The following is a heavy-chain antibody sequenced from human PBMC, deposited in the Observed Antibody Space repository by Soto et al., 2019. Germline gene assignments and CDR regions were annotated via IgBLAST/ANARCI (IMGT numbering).Heavy chain of an antibody. Sequence: RASVKVSCKASGYTFTSYYMHWVRQAPGQGLEWMGIIKPSGGSTSYAQKFQGRVTMTRDTSTSTVYMELSSQRSEDTAVDYCARAPVCIAAAGTSRFDPWGQGTLVTVSS. J-gene: IGHJ5*02. V-gene: IGHV1-46*01. CDR2: IKPSGGST. D-gene: IGHD6-13*01. CDR3: ARAPVCIAAAGTSRFDP. CDR1: GYTFTSYY.